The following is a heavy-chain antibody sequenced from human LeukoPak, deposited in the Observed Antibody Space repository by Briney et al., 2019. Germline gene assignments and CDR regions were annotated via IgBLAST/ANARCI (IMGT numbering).Heavy chain of an antibody. J-gene: IGHJ4*02. V-gene: IGHV3-23*01. CDR2: ISGSGGST. CDR3: AKTLGLGELKFDY. CDR1: GFTFSSYA. Sequence: GGSLRLSCAASGFTFSSYAMSRVRQAPGKGLEWVSAISGSGGSTYYADSVKGRFTISRDNSKNTLYLQMNSLRAEDTAVYYCAKTLGLGELKFDYWGQGTLVTVSS. D-gene: IGHD3-16*01.